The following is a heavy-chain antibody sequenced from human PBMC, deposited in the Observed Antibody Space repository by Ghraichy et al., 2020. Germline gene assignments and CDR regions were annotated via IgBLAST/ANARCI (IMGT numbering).Heavy chain of an antibody. CDR3: ARVGHAYGSNNWSEN. D-gene: IGHD1-20*01. CDR2: ISFDTNNI. Sequence: LTCAASGFTFNAYSMNWVRQAPGKGLEWISYISFDTNNIHYADSVKGRFTISRDNARSSLFLQMTSLRDEETAVYYCARVGHAYGSNNWSENWGQGRLVTVSS. J-gene: IGHJ4*02. V-gene: IGHV3-48*02. CDR1: GFTFNAYS.